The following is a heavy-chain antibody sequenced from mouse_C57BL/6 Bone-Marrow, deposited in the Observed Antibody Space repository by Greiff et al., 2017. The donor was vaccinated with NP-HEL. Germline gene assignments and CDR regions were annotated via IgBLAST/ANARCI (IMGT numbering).Heavy chain of an antibody. CDR1: GYTFTNYW. Sequence: QVQLQQSGTELVKPGASVKLSCKASGYTFTNYWMYWVKQRPGQGLEWIGNINPSNGGTNYNEKFKNKATLTVDKSSSTAYMQLSSLTSEDSAVYYCARDSGYAFDYWCQGTTLTVSS. D-gene: IGHD3-2*02. CDR3: ARDSGYAFDY. J-gene: IGHJ2*01. V-gene: IGHV1-53*01. CDR2: INPSNGGT.